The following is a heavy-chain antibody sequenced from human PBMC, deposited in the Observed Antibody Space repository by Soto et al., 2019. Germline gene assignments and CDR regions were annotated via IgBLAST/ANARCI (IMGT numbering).Heavy chain of an antibody. CDR2: INAGNGNT. CDR1: GYTFTSYA. V-gene: IGHV1-3*01. D-gene: IGHD5-12*01. J-gene: IGHJ4*02. Sequence: ASVKVSCKASGYTFTSYAMPWVRQAPGQRLEWMGWINAGNGNTKYSQKFQGRLTITGDDSTSTVYMELSSLRYEDTAVYYCARENGVAVATILYYFDYWGPGTLVTVSS. CDR3: ARENGVAVATILYYFDY.